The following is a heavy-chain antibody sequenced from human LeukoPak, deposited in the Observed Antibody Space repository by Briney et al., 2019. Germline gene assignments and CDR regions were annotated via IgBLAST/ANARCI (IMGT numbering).Heavy chain of an antibody. V-gene: IGHV3-30*18. CDR2: ISYDGSNK. CDR1: GFTFSSYG. J-gene: IGHJ4*02. Sequence: GGSLRLSCAASGFTFSSYGMHWARQAPGKGLEWVAVISYDGSNKYYADSVKGRFTISRDNSKNTLYLQMNSLRAEDTAVYYCAKDRCFDYWGQGTLVTVSS. CDR3: AKDRCFDY.